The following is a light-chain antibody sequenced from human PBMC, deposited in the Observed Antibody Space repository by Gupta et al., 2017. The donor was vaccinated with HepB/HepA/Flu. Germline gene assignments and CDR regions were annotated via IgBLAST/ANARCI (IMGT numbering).Light chain of an antibody. V-gene: IGLV2-14*03. CDR2: DVS. J-gene: IGLJ2*01. CDR3: SSYTSSSTLVV. Sequence: QSALTQPASVSGSPGQSHTISCTGTSSDVGGYNYVSWYQQHPGKAPKLMIYDVSNRPSGVSNRFSGSKSGNTASLTISGLQAEDEADYYCSSYTSSSTLVVFGGGTKLTVL. CDR1: SSDVGGYNY.